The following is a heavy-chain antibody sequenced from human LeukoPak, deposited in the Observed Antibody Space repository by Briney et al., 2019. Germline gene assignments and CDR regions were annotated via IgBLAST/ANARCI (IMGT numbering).Heavy chain of an antibody. Sequence: KPGGSLRLSCKASGFTFSSYHMNWVRQAPGKGLEWVSSISSSSVYTHYADSVKGRITISRDNGKNSLYLQMNSLTAEDTALYYCARDALRADAFDIWGQGTMVTVSS. CDR1: GFTFSSYH. CDR2: ISSSSVYT. CDR3: ARDALRADAFDI. J-gene: IGHJ3*02. V-gene: IGHV3-21*04.